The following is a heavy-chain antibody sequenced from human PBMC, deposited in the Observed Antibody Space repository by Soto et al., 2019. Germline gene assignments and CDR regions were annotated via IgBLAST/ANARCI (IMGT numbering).Heavy chain of an antibody. D-gene: IGHD2-15*01. J-gene: IGHJ4*02. V-gene: IGHV1-18*01. Sequence: ASVKVSCKASGYTFTSYGISWVRQAPGQGLEWMGWISAYNGNTNYAQKFQGRVTITADESTSTAYMELSGLRSEDTAVYYCARESRYCSGGRCYFLPGIDYWGQGTLVTVSS. CDR3: ARESRYCSGGRCYFLPGIDY. CDR2: ISAYNGNT. CDR1: GYTFTSYG.